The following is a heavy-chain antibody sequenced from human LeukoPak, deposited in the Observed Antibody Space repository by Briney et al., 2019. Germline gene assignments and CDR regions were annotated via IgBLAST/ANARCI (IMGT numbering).Heavy chain of an antibody. D-gene: IGHD3-10*01. V-gene: IGHV3-23*01. CDR1: GFTFSSYA. CDR3: ANALTMVRGVIIAGYFDY. CDR2: ISGSGGST. Sequence: GGSLRLPCAASGFTFSSYAMSWVRQAPGKELEWVSAISGSGGSTYYADSVKGRFTISRDNSKNPLYLQMNSLRAEDTAVYYCANALTMVRGVIIAGYFDYWGQGTLVTVSS. J-gene: IGHJ4*02.